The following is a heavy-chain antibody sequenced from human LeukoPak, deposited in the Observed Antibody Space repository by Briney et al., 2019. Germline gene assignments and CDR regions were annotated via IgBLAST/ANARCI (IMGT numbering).Heavy chain of an antibody. J-gene: IGHJ4*02. D-gene: IGHD3-10*01. CDR1: GFTYNSYW. CDR3: ARDRRSGGSGFDY. CDR2: INTDGSST. V-gene: IGHV3-74*01. Sequence: GGSLRLSCAASGFTYNSYWMHWVRHAPGKGLVWVSRINTDGSSTSYADSVKGRFTISRDNAKNTLYLQMNSLRAEDTAVYYCARDRRSGGSGFDYWGQGTLVTVSS.